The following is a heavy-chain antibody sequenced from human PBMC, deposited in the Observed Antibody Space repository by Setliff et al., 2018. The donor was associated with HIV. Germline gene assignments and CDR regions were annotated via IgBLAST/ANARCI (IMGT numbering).Heavy chain of an antibody. CDR1: GFTFSDSA. J-gene: IGHJ4*02. CDR3: TRHETTAY. V-gene: IGHV3-73*01. D-gene: IGHD4-17*01. Sequence: GGSLRLSCATSGFTFSDSAMHWVRQASGKGLEWVGRIRSIANSHATTYAASVKGGFTISRDDSKNTAYLQMDRLRTEDTAVYYCTRHETTAYWGQGTLVTVSS. CDR2: IRSIANSHAT.